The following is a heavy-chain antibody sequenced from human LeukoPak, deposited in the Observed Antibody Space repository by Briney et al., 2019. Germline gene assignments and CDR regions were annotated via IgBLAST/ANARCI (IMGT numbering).Heavy chain of an antibody. D-gene: IGHD6-13*01. J-gene: IGHJ5*02. CDR3: ARGGYSSSWYVWEGNWFDP. CDR1: GASISGSSHYF. V-gene: IGHV4-34*01. Sequence: SETLSLTCTVSGASISGSSHYFWGWIRQPPGKGLEWIGEINHSGSTNYNPSLKSRVTISVDTSKNQFSLKLSSVTAADTAVYYCARGGYSSSWYVWEGNWFDPWGQGTLVTVSS. CDR2: INHSGST.